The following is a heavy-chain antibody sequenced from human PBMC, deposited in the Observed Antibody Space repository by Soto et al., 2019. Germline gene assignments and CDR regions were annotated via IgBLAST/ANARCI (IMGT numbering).Heavy chain of an antibody. V-gene: IGHV1-69*02. CDR2: IIPILGIA. D-gene: IGHD4-17*01. CDR3: ARGLEEYVDYGDYYYYYGMDV. CDR1: GGTFSSYT. J-gene: IGHJ6*02. Sequence: ASVKVSCKASGGTFSSYTISWVRQAPGQGLEWMGRIIPILGIANYAQKFQGRVTITADKSTSTAYMELSSLRSEDTAVYYCARGLEEYVDYGDYYYYYGMDVWGQGTTVTVSS.